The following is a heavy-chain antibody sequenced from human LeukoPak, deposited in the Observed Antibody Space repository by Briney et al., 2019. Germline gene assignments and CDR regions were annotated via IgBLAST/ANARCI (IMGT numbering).Heavy chain of an antibody. CDR1: GFTFSSYW. V-gene: IGHV3-7*01. D-gene: IGHD6-19*01. Sequence: GGSLRLSCAASGFTFSSYWMSWVRQAPGKGLEWVANIKQDGSEKYYVVSVKGRFTISRDNAKNSLYLQMNSLRAEDTAVYYCARDLWYSSGWYHYYYYYMDVWGKGTTVTVSS. J-gene: IGHJ6*03. CDR2: IKQDGSEK. CDR3: ARDLWYSSGWYHYYYYYMDV.